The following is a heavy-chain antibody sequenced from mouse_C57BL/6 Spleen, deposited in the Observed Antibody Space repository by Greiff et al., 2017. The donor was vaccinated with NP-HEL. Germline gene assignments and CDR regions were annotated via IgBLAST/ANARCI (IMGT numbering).Heavy chain of an antibody. Sequence: EVQGVESGAELVKPGASVKLSCTASGFNIKDYYMHWVKQRTEQGLEWIGRIDPEDGETKYAPKFQGKATITADTSSNTAYLQLSSLTSEDTAVYCSAPSITTVVAGDYWGPGTTLTVSS. D-gene: IGHD1-1*01. CDR2: IDPEDGET. CDR3: APSITTVVAGDY. CDR1: GFNIKDYY. J-gene: IGHJ2*01. V-gene: IGHV14-2*01.